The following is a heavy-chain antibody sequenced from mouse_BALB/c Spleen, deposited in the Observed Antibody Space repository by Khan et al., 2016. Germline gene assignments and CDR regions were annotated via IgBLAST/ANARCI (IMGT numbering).Heavy chain of an antibody. V-gene: IGHV3-2*02. CDR3: AVIHYYGYFDY. CDR2: ITYSGRT. Sequence: EVQLQESGPGLVKPSQSLSLTCTVTGNSITSDYTWNWIRQFPGNKLEWMGFITYSGRTSYNPSLKSRISITRDTSKNQFFLQFNSGPTEDTATYFCAVIHYYGYFDYWGQGTTFTVSS. J-gene: IGHJ2*01. CDR1: GNSITSDYT. D-gene: IGHD1-2*01.